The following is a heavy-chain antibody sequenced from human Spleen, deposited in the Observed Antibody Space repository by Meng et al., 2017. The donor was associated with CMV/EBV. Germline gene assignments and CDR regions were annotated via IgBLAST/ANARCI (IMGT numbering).Heavy chain of an antibody. CDR1: GYSISSGYY. Sequence: SETLSLTCTVSGYSISSGYYWGWIRQPPGKGLEWIGSIYYTGTTYSNPSLKSRVTISVDTSKNQFSLNLTSVTAADTAMYFCASGYGGNPGTNNYWGRGTLVTVSS. J-gene: IGHJ4*02. CDR2: IYYTGTT. CDR3: ASGYGGNPGTNNY. V-gene: IGHV4-38-2*02. D-gene: IGHD4-23*01.